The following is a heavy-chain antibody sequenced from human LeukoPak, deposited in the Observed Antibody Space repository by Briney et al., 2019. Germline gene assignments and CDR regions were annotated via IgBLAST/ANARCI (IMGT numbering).Heavy chain of an antibody. D-gene: IGHD3-10*01. V-gene: IGHV3-20*04. Sequence: GGSLRLSCAASGFTFDDYGMSWVRQAPGKGPEWVSAINQNGGRTGYADSVKGRLTISRDNAKNSLYLQMNSLRAEDTAVYYCARAKGSLLAFDIWGQGTMVTVSS. J-gene: IGHJ3*02. CDR2: INQNGGRT. CDR1: GFTFDDYG. CDR3: ARAKGSLLAFDI.